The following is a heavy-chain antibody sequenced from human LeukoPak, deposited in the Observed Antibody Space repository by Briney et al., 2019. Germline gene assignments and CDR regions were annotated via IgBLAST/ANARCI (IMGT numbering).Heavy chain of an antibody. J-gene: IGHJ4*02. CDR3: ATPPTVTRNY. Sequence: GGSLRLSCAASEFTFNNYAMSWVRQAPGKGLEWVSTISGSGGRTHYTDSVKGRFTISRDNSKNTLYLQMNSLRAEDTAVYYCATPPTVTRNYWGQGTLVTVSS. CDR2: ISGSGGRT. CDR1: EFTFNNYA. D-gene: IGHD4-17*01. V-gene: IGHV3-23*01.